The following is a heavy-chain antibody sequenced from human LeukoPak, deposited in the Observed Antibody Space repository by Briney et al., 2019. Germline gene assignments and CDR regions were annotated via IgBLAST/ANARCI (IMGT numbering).Heavy chain of an antibody. CDR2: FDPEDGET. J-gene: IGHJ4*02. V-gene: IGHV1-24*01. D-gene: IGHD4-17*01. CDR1: GYTFTSYD. CDR3: ATDLHDYGDYVFY. Sequence: ASVKVSCKASGYTFTSYDINWVRQAPRKGLEWMGGFDPEDGETIYAQKFQGRVTTTEDTSTDTAYMELSSLRSEDTAVYYCATDLHDYGDYVFYWGQGTLVTVSS.